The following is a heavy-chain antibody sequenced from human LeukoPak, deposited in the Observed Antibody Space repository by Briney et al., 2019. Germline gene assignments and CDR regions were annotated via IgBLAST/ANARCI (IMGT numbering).Heavy chain of an antibody. J-gene: IGHJ4*02. Sequence: GGSLRLSCAASGFTFSSFSMNWVRQAPGKGLEWVSSISSSSSYIYYADSVKGRFTVSRDNSKNTLSLQMHSLRAEDTALYYCAKSHRRGVWGSYRLGYFDYWGQGTRVTVSS. CDR2: ISSSSSYI. CDR3: AKSHRRGVWGSYRLGYFDY. V-gene: IGHV3-21*04. D-gene: IGHD3-16*02. CDR1: GFTFSSFS.